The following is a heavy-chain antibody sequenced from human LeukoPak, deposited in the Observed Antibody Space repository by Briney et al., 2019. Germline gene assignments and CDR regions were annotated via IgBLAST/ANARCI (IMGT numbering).Heavy chain of an antibody. CDR1: GYGFTSYW. CDR2: IYPGDSDT. Sequence: GAALQISCKGSGYGFTSYWIGWVRPMPGKGLEWMGSIYPGDSDTRYSPSFQGQVTLSVDKSINTAYLQWSSLKASDTAMYYCAIVVAGIRCFDYWGQGTLVTVSS. D-gene: IGHD6-19*01. CDR3: AIVVAGIRCFDY. V-gene: IGHV5-51*01. J-gene: IGHJ4*02.